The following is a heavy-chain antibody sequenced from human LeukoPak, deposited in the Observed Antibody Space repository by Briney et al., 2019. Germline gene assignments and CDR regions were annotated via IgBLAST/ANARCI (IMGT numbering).Heavy chain of an antibody. CDR1: GFTFSSYA. J-gene: IGHJ4*02. V-gene: IGHV3-30*04. Sequence: GGSLRLSCAASGFTFSSYAMHWVRQAPGKGLEWVAVISYDGSNKYYADSVKGRFTISRDNSKNTLYLQMNSLRAEDTAVYYCARDPVLLWFGELLGWGQGTLVTVSS. CDR2: ISYDGSNK. D-gene: IGHD3-10*01. CDR3: ARDPVLLWFGELLG.